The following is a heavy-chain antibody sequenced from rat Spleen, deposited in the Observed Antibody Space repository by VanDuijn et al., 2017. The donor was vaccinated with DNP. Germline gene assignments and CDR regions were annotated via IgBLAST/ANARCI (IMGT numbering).Heavy chain of an antibody. CDR3: TRGVSYGSSWAFDY. Sequence: EVQLVETGGGLVQPGRSLKLSCVASGFTFSAYWMYWIRQAPGKGLEWVASITTDGDSTYYTDSVKGRFTISRDTAKSSLYLQMNSLKSEDTATYYCTRGVSYGSSWAFDYWGHGVMVTVSS. CDR1: GFTFSAYW. J-gene: IGHJ2*01. D-gene: IGHD1-6*01. CDR2: ITTDGDST. V-gene: IGHV5-58*01.